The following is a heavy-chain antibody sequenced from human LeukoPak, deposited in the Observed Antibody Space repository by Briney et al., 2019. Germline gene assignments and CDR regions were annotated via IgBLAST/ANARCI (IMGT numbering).Heavy chain of an antibody. CDR1: GYSLSIGYY. D-gene: IGHD3-22*01. CDR3: ARDDHYYDSSGYPPN. V-gene: IGHV4-38-2*02. Sequence: SETLSLTCTVSGYSLSIGYYWGWIRQPPGKGLEWIGSIYHSGNTYYNPSLKSRVTISIDTSKNQFSLNLTSVTAADTAVYYCARDDHYYDSSGYPPNWGQGTLVTVSS. CDR2: IYHSGNT. J-gene: IGHJ4*02.